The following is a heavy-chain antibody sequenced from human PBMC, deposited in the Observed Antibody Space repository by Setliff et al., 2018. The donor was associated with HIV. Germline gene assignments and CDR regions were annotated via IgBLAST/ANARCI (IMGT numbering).Heavy chain of an antibody. CDR2: INQSGIS. J-gene: IGHJ2*01. Sequence: PSETLSLTCAVYGGSFSDLYWTWIRQPPGKGLEWIGEINQSGISNFNPSLKSRVTMPIDTPKNQFSLKLSSVTAADTAVYYCVRDYRWLNWFFDLWGRGTLVTVSS. CDR1: GGSFSDLY. V-gene: IGHV4-34*01. D-gene: IGHD5-12*01. CDR3: VRDYRWLNWFFDL.